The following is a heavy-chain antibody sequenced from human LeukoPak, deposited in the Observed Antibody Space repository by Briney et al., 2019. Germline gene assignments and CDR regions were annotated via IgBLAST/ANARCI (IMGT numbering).Heavy chain of an antibody. CDR1: GYSFSNYW. Sequence: SGESLKISCEGSGYSFSNYWIGWVRQMPGKGLEYMGIIYPGDSDTGYSPSFQGQVTISVDKSISTAYLQWSSLKASDTAIYYCARRLDHDYSVGKGRYCLDHWGQGTLVTVSS. CDR2: IYPGDSDT. CDR3: ARRLDHDYSVGKGRYCLDH. V-gene: IGHV5-51*01. D-gene: IGHD4-11*01. J-gene: IGHJ4*02.